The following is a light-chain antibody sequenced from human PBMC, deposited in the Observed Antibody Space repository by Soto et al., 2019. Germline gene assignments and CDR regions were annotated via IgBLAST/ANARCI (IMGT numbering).Light chain of an antibody. CDR2: AAS. CDR3: QQLRSYPST. V-gene: IGKV1-9*01. J-gene: IGKJ4*01. CDR1: QDISSY. Sequence: SQGTQSPSSLSASVGDRVTITCRASQDISSYLAWYQQKPGKAPTLLIYAASTLQSGVPSRFSGSGFGTDFTLTISSLQAEDFASYYCQQLRSYPSTFGGGTKVDI.